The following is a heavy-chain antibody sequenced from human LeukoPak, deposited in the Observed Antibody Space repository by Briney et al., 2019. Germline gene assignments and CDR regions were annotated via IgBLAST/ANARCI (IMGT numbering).Heavy chain of an antibody. V-gene: IGHV3-74*01. CDR2: INSDVSTT. CDR3: ARAGVLGNYYYYYMDV. CDR1: GFTFSSYW. Sequence: PGGSLRLSCAASGFTFSSYWMHWVRQATGKGLVWVSRINSDVSTTTYADSVKGRFSISRDNSKNTLYLQMNSLRAEDTAVYYCARAGVLGNYYYYYMDVWGKGTTVTISS. J-gene: IGHJ6*03. D-gene: IGHD3-3*02.